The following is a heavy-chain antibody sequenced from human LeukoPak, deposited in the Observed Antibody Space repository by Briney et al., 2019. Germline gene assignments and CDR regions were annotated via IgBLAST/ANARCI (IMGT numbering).Heavy chain of an antibody. CDR2: IFYSGRT. V-gene: IGHV4-39*07. CDR3: VRDILATSIAAPYY. D-gene: IGHD6-13*01. J-gene: IGHJ4*02. Sequence: SETLSLTCTVSGGSISSSTYYWGWIRQPPGTGLEWIGSIFYSGRTYYNPSLKSRVTMSVDTSKNQFSLRLSSVNAADTAVYYCVRDILATSIAAPYYWGQGTLVTVSS. CDR1: GGSISSSTYY.